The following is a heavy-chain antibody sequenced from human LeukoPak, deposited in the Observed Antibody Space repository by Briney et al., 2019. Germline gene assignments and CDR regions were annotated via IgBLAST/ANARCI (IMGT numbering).Heavy chain of an antibody. D-gene: IGHD3-9*01. Sequence: SGTLSLTCAVSGGSISSSNWWSWVRQPPGKGLEWIGEIYHSGSTNYNPSLKSRVTISVDKSKNQFSLKLSSVTAADTAVYYCARVPSGAFYDILTEYYYYGMDVWGQGTTVTVSS. J-gene: IGHJ6*02. CDR1: GGSISSSNW. CDR3: ARVPSGAFYDILTEYYYYGMDV. CDR2: IYHSGST. V-gene: IGHV4-4*02.